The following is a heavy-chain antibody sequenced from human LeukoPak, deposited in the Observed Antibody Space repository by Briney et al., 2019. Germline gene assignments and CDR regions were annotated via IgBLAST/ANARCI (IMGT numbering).Heavy chain of an antibody. V-gene: IGHV1-8*02. CDR1: GYTFTNYD. Sequence: ASVTVSCKTSGYTFTNYDINWVRQPPGQGLEWLGWMSPGSGYTGYAQKFQGRVTMTRDISITTAYVELSSLRSEDTAVYYCARGIEAGVDYWGQGTLVTVPS. J-gene: IGHJ4*02. D-gene: IGHD6-25*01. CDR3: ARGIEAGVDY. CDR2: MSPGSGYT.